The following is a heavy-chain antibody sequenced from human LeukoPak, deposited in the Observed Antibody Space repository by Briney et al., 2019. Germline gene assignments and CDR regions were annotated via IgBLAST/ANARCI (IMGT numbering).Heavy chain of an antibody. CDR1: GFSFSSYW. CDR3: ARGDPTVTTTGSGGLDI. Sequence: GGSLRLSCIGSGFSFSSYWMHWVRQAPGKGLVWVSRIDSSGIDTSYADSVKGRFTISRDNAKNTLYLQMNSLRAEDTAVYYCARGDPTVTTTGSGGLDIWGQGTMVTVSS. J-gene: IGHJ3*02. D-gene: IGHD4-17*01. V-gene: IGHV3-74*01. CDR2: IDSSGIDT.